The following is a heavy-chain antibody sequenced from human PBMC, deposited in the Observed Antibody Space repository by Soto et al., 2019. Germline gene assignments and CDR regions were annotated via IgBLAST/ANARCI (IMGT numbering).Heavy chain of an antibody. Sequence: PSETLSLTCTVSGDPITSGGDYWSWIRQDPEKGLEWIGCIYYSGNTYYSPSLKSRVTISVDTSKNQFSLKLSSVTAADTAVYYCARRHYYDSSGYYYYFDYWGQGTPVTVS. CDR2: IYYSGNT. J-gene: IGHJ4*02. CDR3: ARRHYYDSSGYYYYFDY. D-gene: IGHD3-22*01. V-gene: IGHV4-31*03. CDR1: GDPITSGGDY.